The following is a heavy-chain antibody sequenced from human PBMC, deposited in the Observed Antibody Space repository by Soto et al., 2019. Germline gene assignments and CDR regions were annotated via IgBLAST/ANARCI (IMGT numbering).Heavy chain of an antibody. CDR3: ARWSPKGGCSSSSDGWALDY. CDR1: GGSVSSGSYY. Sequence: SETLSLTCTVSGGSVSSGSYYWSRIRQPPGKGLEWIGYIYNSGSTNYNPSLKSRVTISVDTSKNQFSLKLSSVTAADTAVYYCARWSPKGGCSSSSDGWALDYWGQGTLVTVSS. V-gene: IGHV4-61*01. D-gene: IGHD6-6*01. CDR2: IYNSGST. J-gene: IGHJ4*02.